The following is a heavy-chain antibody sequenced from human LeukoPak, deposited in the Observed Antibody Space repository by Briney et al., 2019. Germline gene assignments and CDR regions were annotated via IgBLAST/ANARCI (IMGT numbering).Heavy chain of an antibody. CDR1: GYTFTGYY. Sequence: ASVKVSCKASGYTFTGYYMHWVRQAPGQGLEWMGGFDPEDGETIYAQKFQGRVTMTRDMSTSTVYMELSSLRSEDTAVYYCARRLKPLSYYYDSSGPSAGFDYWGQGTLVTVSS. V-gene: IGHV1-46*01. D-gene: IGHD3-22*01. CDR2: FDPEDGET. CDR3: ARRLKPLSYYYDSSGPSAGFDY. J-gene: IGHJ4*02.